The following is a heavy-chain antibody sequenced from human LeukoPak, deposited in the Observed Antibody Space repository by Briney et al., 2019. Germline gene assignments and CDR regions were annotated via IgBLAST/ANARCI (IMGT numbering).Heavy chain of an antibody. CDR3: ARNQWELAYFDY. CDR2: ISGSGGST. Sequence: GGSLRLSRAASGFTFSTYAMIWVRQAPGKGLEWVSAISGSGGSTYYADSVKGRLTISRDNSKNTVYLQMNSLRAEDTAVYYCARNQWELAYFDYWGQGTLVTVSS. D-gene: IGHD1-26*01. V-gene: IGHV3-23*01. CDR1: GFTFSTYA. J-gene: IGHJ4*02.